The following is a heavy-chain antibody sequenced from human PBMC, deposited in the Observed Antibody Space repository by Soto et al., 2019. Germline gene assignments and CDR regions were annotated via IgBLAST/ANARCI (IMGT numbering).Heavy chain of an antibody. CDR3: ARQTVVVPFYGMDV. J-gene: IGHJ6*02. CDR1: GGSFSGYY. D-gene: IGHD2-2*01. V-gene: IGHV4-34*01. CDR2: INHSGST. Sequence: PSETLSLTCAVYGGSFSGYYWSWIRQPPGKGLEWIGEINHSGSTNYNPSLKSRVTISVDTSKNQFSLKLSSVTAADTAVYYCARQTVVVPFYGMDVWGQGTTVTVSS.